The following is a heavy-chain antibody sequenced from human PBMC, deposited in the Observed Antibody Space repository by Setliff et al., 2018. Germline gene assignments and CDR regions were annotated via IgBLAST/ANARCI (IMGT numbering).Heavy chain of an antibody. CDR2: IRGRTDNYAT. CDR3: TFARDGYDVFDI. D-gene: IGHD5-18*01. CDR1: WFTFRCSA. Sequence: GGSLRLSCAASWFTFRCSAVYWVRQASGRGLEWVGRIRGRTDNYATAYAASVRGRFTISRDDSKNTAYLQMNSLKAEDTAVYYCTFARDGYDVFDIWGQGTMVTVSS. V-gene: IGHV3-73*01. J-gene: IGHJ3*02.